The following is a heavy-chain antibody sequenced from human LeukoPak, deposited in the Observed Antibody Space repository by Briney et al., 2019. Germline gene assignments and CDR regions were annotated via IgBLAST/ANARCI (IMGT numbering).Heavy chain of an antibody. J-gene: IGHJ5*02. V-gene: IGHV4-4*07. CDR3: AREQRRYWFDP. Sequence: SETLSLTCTVPAGSISSYYWSWIRQPAGKGLEWIGRIYTSGSTNYNPSLKSRVTMSVDTSKNQFSLKLSSVTAADTAVYYCAREQRRYWFDPWGQGTLVTVSS. CDR2: IYTSGST. CDR1: AGSISSYY.